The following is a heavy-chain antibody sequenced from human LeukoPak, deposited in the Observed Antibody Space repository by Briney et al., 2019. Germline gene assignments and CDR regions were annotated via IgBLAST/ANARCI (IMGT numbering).Heavy chain of an antibody. D-gene: IGHD6-13*01. CDR2: INHSGST. CDR1: GGSISSYY. CDR3: ARRRIAAAPFQH. V-gene: IGHV4-34*01. J-gene: IGHJ1*01. Sequence: SETLSLTCTVSGGSISSYYWSWIRQPPGKGLEWIGEINHSGSTNYNPSLKSRVTISVDTSKNQFSLKLSSVTAADTAVYYCARRRIAAAPFQHWGQGTLVTVSS.